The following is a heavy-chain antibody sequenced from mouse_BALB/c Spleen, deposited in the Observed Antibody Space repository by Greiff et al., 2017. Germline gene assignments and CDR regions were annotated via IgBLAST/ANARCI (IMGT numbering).Heavy chain of an antibody. J-gene: IGHJ2*01. D-gene: IGHD3-1*01. CDR1: GFAFSSYD. CDR2: ISSGGGST. V-gene: IGHV5-12-1*01. Sequence: EVQRVESGGGLVKPGGSLKLSCAASGFAFSSYDMSWVRQTPEKRLEWVAYISSGGGSTYYPDTVKGRFTISRDNAKNTLYLQMSSLKSEDTAMYYCARQWGLSYYFDYWGQGTTLTVSS. CDR3: ARQWGLSYYFDY.